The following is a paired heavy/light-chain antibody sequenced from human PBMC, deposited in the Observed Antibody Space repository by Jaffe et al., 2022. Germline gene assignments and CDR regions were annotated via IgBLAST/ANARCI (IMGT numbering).Light chain of an antibody. CDR1: QSVSSY. CDR2: ESS. CDR3: QQRSNWPLT. J-gene: IGKJ4*01. Sequence: EIVLTQSPATLSLSPGERATLSCRASQSVSSYLAWYQQKPGQAPRLLIYESSNRGTGIPARFSGSGSGTDFTLTISSLEPEDFAVYYCQQRSNWPLTFGGGTKVEIK. V-gene: IGKV3-11*01.
Heavy chain of an antibody. J-gene: IGHJ6*03. CDR2: ISGRGGNT. CDR3: AKGHGPGGFGYYMDV. V-gene: IGHV3-23*01. Sequence: EVQLLESGGGLVQPGGSLRLSCAASGFTFSSYDMSWVRQAPGKGLQWVSTISGRGGNTHYADSVKGRFTISRDNSMNTLFLQMNSLRDEDTAEFYCAKGHGPGGFGYYMDVWGRGTTVTVSS. D-gene: IGHD5-12*01. CDR1: GFTFSSYD.